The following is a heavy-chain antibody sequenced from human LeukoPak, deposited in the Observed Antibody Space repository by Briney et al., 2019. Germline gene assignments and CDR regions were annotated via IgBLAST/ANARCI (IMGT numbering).Heavy chain of an antibody. J-gene: IGHJ4*02. CDR1: GGSISSYY. Sequence: PSETLSLTCTVSGGSISSYYWSWIRQPPGKGLEWIGYIYYSGSTNYNPSLKSRVTISVDTSKNQFSLKLSSVTAADTAVYYCAGDTPRLGSSWGQGTLVTVSS. CDR2: IYYSGST. CDR3: AGDTPRLGSS. D-gene: IGHD6-13*01. V-gene: IGHV4-59*01.